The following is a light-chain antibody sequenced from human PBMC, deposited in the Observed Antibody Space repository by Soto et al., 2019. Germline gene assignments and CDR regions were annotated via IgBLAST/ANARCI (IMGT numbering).Light chain of an antibody. CDR1: QSISSW. J-gene: IGKJ1*01. Sequence: DIPMTQSPSTLSASVGDRVTITCRASQSISSWLAWYQQKPGTAPKLLIYKASTLQTGVPSRFSSSGSRTEFTLTISSLQPDDFATYYCQQYNDNWTFGQGTKVEIK. V-gene: IGKV1-5*03. CDR3: QQYNDNWT. CDR2: KAS.